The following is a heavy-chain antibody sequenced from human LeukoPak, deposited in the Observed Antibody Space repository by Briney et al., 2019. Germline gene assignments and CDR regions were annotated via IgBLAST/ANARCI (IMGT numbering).Heavy chain of an antibody. J-gene: IGHJ4*02. CDR1: GFTFSSYA. V-gene: IGHV3-23*01. CDR3: AKSTNYDFWSGYYLDY. Sequence: HPGGSLRLSCAASGFTFSSYAMSWVRQAPGKGLEWVSAISGSGGSTYYADSVKGRFTISRDNSKNTLYLQMNSLRAEDTAVYYCAKSTNYDFWSGYYLDYWGQGTLVTVSS. CDR2: ISGSGGST. D-gene: IGHD3-3*01.